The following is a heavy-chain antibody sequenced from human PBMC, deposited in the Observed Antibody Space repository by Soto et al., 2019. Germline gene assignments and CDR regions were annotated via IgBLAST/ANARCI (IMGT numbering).Heavy chain of an antibody. V-gene: IGHV3-66*03. CDR2: IFDFGSE. D-gene: IGHD3-10*01. CDR3: AITRPWFSSTYDP. Sequence: EVQLVESGGGLIQPGGSLRLGCTASGLNGSTNYMTWFRPPHGKGLEWVSVIFDFGSEYYAESVKGRFTISKDNAKNTLFLQMNSRRADYTALYYCAITRPWFSSTYDPWGQGTLVTVYS. J-gene: IGHJ5*02. CDR1: GLNGSTNY.